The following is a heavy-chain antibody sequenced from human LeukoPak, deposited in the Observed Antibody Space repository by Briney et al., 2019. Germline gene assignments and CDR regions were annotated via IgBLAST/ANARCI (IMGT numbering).Heavy chain of an antibody. J-gene: IGHJ6*02. V-gene: IGHV1-2*02. CDR2: INPNSGGT. D-gene: IGHD3-22*01. Sequence: GASVKVSCKASGYTFTGYYMHWVRQAPGQGLEWMGWINPNSGGTKYAQKFQGRVTMTRDTSISTAYMELSGLRSDDTAMYYCARSSGYYYYYGMDVWGQGTTVTVPS. CDR3: ARSSGYYYYYGMDV. CDR1: GYTFTGYY.